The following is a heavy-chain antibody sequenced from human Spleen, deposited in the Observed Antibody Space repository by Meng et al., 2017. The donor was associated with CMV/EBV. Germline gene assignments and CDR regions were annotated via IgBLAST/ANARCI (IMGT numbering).Heavy chain of an antibody. CDR1: GGSFSSYY. V-gene: IGHV4-59*10. J-gene: IGHJ4*02. CDR2: ISTSGST. CDR3: ARGQLTGPRGALDGFDY. Sequence: QVQLQQWGAGLLKHSETMSLTCAVYGGSFSSYYWSWIRQPAGKGLEWSGRISTSGSTNYNPSLKSRVTMSVDTSKNQFSLKLSSVTAADTAVYYCARGQLTGPRGALDGFDYWGQGTLVTVAS. D-gene: IGHD1-1*01.